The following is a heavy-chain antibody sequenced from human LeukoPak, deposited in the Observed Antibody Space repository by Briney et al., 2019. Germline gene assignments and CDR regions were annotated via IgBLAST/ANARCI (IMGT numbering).Heavy chain of an antibody. Sequence: TSETLSLTCTVSGGSISSSSYYWGWIRQPPGKGLEWIGSIYYSGSTYYNPSLKSRVTISVDTSKNQFSLKLSSVTAADTAVYYCAGPAYYDILTGYYTDAFDTWGQGTMVTVSS. CDR1: GGSISSSSYY. CDR2: IYYSGST. V-gene: IGHV4-39*01. CDR3: AGPAYYDILTGYYTDAFDT. D-gene: IGHD3-9*01. J-gene: IGHJ3*02.